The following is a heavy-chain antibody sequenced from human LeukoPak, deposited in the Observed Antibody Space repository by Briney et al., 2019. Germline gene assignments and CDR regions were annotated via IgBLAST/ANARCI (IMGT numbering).Heavy chain of an antibody. D-gene: IGHD5-12*01. CDR3: AKEVGYGSPYFDY. V-gene: IGHV3-30*18. CDR2: ISFDESSE. Sequence: GGSLRLSCAASGFTFSNYGMHWVRQAPGKGLEWVALISFDESSEYYADSVKGRFSISKDNSKNTLYLQMNNARVDDTAVYYCAKEVGYGSPYFDYWGQGTLVTVSS. CDR1: GFTFSNYG. J-gene: IGHJ4*02.